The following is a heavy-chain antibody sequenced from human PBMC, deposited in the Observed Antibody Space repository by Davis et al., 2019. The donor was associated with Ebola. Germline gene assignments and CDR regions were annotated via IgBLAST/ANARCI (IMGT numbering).Heavy chain of an antibody. V-gene: IGHV1-3*01. Sequence: AASVKVSCKASAYTFTSYAVHWVRQAPGQNLEWMGWINAGNGNTKYSERFQGRVTITRDTSASTAYMELSSLRSEDTAVYYCARADIVVYFDYWGQGTLVTVSS. CDR1: AYTFTSYA. CDR3: ARADIVVYFDY. J-gene: IGHJ4*02. D-gene: IGHD5-12*01. CDR2: INAGNGNT.